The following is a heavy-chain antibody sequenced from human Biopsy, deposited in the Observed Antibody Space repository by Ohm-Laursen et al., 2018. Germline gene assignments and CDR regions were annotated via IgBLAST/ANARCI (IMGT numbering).Heavy chain of an antibody. CDR2: ISGYNGNT. CDR3: ARVALPLYLDN. V-gene: IGHV1-18*01. CDR1: GYSFNNYG. J-gene: IGHJ4*02. Sequence: GASVKVSCQASGYSFNNYGINWVRQAPGQGLEWMGRISGYNGNTKYAQKFQGRVTMTTDTSTSAVYMEVRSLRSDDTAVYYCARVALPLYLDNWGQGTRVTVYS. D-gene: IGHD2-21*01.